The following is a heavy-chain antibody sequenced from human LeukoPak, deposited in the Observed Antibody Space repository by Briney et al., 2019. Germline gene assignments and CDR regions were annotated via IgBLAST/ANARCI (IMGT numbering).Heavy chain of an antibody. CDR2: INPSGGST. CDR3: ARVPGPGHMDV. CDR1: GGTFSSYA. V-gene: IGHV1-46*03. Sequence: ASVKVSCKASGGTFSSYAISWVRQAPGQGLEWMGIINPSGGSTSYAQKFQGRVTMTRDTSTSTVYMELSSLRSEDTAVYYCARVPGPGHMDVWGKGTTVTVSS. J-gene: IGHJ6*03. D-gene: IGHD1-1*01.